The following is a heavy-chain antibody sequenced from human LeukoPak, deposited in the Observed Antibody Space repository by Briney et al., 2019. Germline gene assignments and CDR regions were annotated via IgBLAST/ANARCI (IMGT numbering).Heavy chain of an antibody. CDR2: ISGSGGST. J-gene: IGHJ4*02. CDR1: GFTFSSYA. Sequence: PGGSLRLSCAASGFTFSSYAMSWVRQAPGEGLEWVSAISGSGGSTYYADSVKGRFTISRDNSKNTLYLQMNSLRAEGTAVCYCAKLPYDFWSGYYFSYFDYWGQGTLVTVSS. V-gene: IGHV3-23*01. CDR3: AKLPYDFWSGYYFSYFDY. D-gene: IGHD3-3*01.